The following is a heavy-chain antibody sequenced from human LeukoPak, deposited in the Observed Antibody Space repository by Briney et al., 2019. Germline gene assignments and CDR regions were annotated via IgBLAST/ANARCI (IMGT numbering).Heavy chain of an antibody. CDR3: ARDRGVVFGYFDY. Sequence: SGGSLRLSCAASGFTFSSYGMHWVRQAPGKGLELVAVIWYDGSNKYYADSVKGRFTISRDNSKNTLYLQMNSLRAEDTAVYYCARDRGVVFGYFDYWGQGTLVTVSS. CDR2: IWYDGSNK. V-gene: IGHV3-33*01. CDR1: GFTFSSYG. J-gene: IGHJ4*02. D-gene: IGHD3-10*01.